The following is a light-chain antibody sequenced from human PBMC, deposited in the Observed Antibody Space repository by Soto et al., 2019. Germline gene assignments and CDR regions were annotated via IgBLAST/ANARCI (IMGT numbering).Light chain of an antibody. J-gene: IGLJ2*01. CDR1: SSDVGHYDY. Sequence: QSALTQPASVSGSPGQSITISCTGTSSDVGHYDYVSWYQQHPGKAPRLMIYDVNNRPSGVSNRFSGSKSGNTASLTISGLQAEDEAHYYCTSYSTSSTPLVFGGGTKVTVL. V-gene: IGLV2-14*03. CDR3: TSYSTSSTPLV. CDR2: DVN.